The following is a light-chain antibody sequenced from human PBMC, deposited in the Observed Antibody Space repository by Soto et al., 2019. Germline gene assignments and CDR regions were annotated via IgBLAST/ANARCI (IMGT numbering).Light chain of an antibody. CDR1: QSISSW. Sequence: DIQMTQSPSTLSASIGDRVTIXXRASQSISSWLAWYQQKPGKAPKLXIYDASSLESGVPSRFSGSGAGTEFTLTISSLQPDDFATYYCQQYNSYSRTFGQGTKVDIK. J-gene: IGKJ1*01. V-gene: IGKV1-5*01. CDR2: DAS. CDR3: QQYNSYSRT.